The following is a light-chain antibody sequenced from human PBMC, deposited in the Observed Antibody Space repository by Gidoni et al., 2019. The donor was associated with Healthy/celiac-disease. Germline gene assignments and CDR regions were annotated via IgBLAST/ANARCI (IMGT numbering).Light chain of an antibody. CDR1: NIGSYS. J-gene: IGLJ2*01. CDR3: QVWDSSSDHVV. CDR2: DDS. Sequence: SSVLTQPPSVSVAPGQTARITCGGNNIGSYSVHWYQQKPGQAPVVVVYDDSDRPSGIPERFSGSNSGNTATLTISRVEAGDEADYYCQVWDSSSDHVVFGGGTKLTVL. V-gene: IGLV3-21*02.